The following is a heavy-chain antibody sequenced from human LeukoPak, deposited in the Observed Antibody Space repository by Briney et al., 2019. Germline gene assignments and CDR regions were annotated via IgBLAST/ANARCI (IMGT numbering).Heavy chain of an antibody. CDR3: AKEGSVDNGGYSYNYHIGHFDY. Sequence: GGSLRLSCAASGFTFSSYAMSWVRQAPGKGLEWVSAISGSGGSTYYADSVKGRFTISRDNSKNTVYLQMNSLRAEDTAVYSCAKEGSVDNGGYSYNYHIGHFDYWGQGTLVTVSS. CDR2: ISGSGGST. J-gene: IGHJ4*02. CDR1: GFTFSSYA. D-gene: IGHD5-18*01. V-gene: IGHV3-23*01.